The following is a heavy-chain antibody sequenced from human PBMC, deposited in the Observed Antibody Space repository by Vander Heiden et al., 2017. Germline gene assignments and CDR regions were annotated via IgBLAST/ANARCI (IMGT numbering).Heavy chain of an antibody. J-gene: IGHJ3*02. D-gene: IGHD3-3*01. CDR3: TRGVTILGAVNDAFDI. CDR1: GTTVTTYW. CDR2: MEGDGSTT. Sequence: VQLVDSGGGLAQPGGYPALSCAAPGTTVTTYWLHWVRQDQGKGLVWVWSMEGDGSTTRCVDSGKGRFTSSRDNAKNTVYLQMNSLRAEDTAVYYCTRGVTILGAVNDAFDIWSRGTMVTVSS. V-gene: IGHV3-74*01.